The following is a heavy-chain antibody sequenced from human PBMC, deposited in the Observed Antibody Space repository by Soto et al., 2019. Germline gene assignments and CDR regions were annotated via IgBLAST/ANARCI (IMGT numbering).Heavy chain of an antibody. J-gene: IGHJ4*02. CDR2: INSDGSST. Sequence: GGSLRLSCAASGFTFSNYWMHWVRQAPGTGLVWVSRINSDGSSTRYADSVKGRFTVSRDNAKNTLDLQMNSLRAEDTAVYYCARGRTIFGMVIIDFDYWGQGTLVTVSS. CDR3: ARGRTIFGMVIIDFDY. CDR1: GFTFSNYW. V-gene: IGHV3-74*01. D-gene: IGHD3-3*01.